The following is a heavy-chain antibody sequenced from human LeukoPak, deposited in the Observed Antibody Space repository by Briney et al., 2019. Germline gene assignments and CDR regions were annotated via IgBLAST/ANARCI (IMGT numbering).Heavy chain of an antibody. J-gene: IGHJ4*02. V-gene: IGHV3-74*01. CDR2: INTDGSST. Sequence: GGSLRLSCAASGFTFSSYWMHWVRQAPGKGLVWFSRINTDGSSTTYADSVKGRFTISRDNAKNTLYLQMNSLRADDTAVYYCAKGLMGATPYYFDYWGQGTLVTVSS. D-gene: IGHD1-26*01. CDR1: GFTFSSYW. CDR3: AKGLMGATPYYFDY.